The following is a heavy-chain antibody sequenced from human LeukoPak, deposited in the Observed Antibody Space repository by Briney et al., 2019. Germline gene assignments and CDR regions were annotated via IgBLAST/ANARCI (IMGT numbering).Heavy chain of an antibody. V-gene: IGHV1-2*02. J-gene: IGHJ4*02. CDR1: GYTFTGYY. CDR3: ARDFLPGIAVAGPDY. Sequence: GASVKVSCKASGYTFTGYYMHWVRQAPGQGLEWMGWINPNSGGTNYAQKFQGRVTMTRDTSISTAYMELSRLRSDDTAVYYCARDFLPGIAVAGPDYWGQGTLVTVSS. D-gene: IGHD6-19*01. CDR2: INPNSGGT.